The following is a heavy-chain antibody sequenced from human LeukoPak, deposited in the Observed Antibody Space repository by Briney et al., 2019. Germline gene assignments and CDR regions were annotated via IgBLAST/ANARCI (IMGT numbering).Heavy chain of an antibody. CDR3: AKAFPLLSVLWDDAFGI. J-gene: IGHJ3*02. CDR1: GFTFDDYA. V-gene: IGHV3-9*01. Sequence: SGGSLRLSCAASGFTFDDYAMHWVRQAPGKGLEWVSGISWNSGSIDYADSVKGRFTISRDNAKNSLYLQMNSLRAEDTALYYCAKAFPLLSVLWDDAFGIWGQGTMVTVSS. D-gene: IGHD2-21*02. CDR2: ISWNSGSI.